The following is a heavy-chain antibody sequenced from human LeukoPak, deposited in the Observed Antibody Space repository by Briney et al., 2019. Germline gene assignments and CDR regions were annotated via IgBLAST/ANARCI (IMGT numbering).Heavy chain of an antibody. D-gene: IGHD2-2*03. J-gene: IGHJ5*02. V-gene: IGHV4-38-2*01. CDR1: GYSISSGYY. CDR2: IYHSGST. CDR3: ARHLLDIVVVPAALTPVNWFDP. Sequence: PSETLSLTCADSGYSISSGYYWGWIRQPPGKGLEWIGSIYHSGSTYYNPSLKSRVTISVDTSKNQFSLKLSSVTAADTAVYYCARHLLDIVVVPAALTPVNWFDPWGQGTLVTVSS.